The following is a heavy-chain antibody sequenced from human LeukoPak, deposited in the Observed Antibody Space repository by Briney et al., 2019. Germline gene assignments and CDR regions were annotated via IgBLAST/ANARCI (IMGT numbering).Heavy chain of an antibody. D-gene: IGHD4-23*01. CDR2: INHSGST. CDR1: GGSFSGYY. Sequence: SETLSLTCAVYGGSFSGYYWSWIRQPPGKGLEWIREINHSGSTNYNPSLKSRVTISVDTSKNQFSLKLSSVTAADTAVYYCARGVFDYGGNSPYFQHWGQGTLVTVSS. V-gene: IGHV4-34*01. J-gene: IGHJ1*01. CDR3: ARGVFDYGGNSPYFQH.